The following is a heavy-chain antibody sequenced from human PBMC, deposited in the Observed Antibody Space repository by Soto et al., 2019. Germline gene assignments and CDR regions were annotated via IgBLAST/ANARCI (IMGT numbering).Heavy chain of an antibody. D-gene: IGHD6-19*01. CDR1: GGSISSSIYY. CDR2: IYYSGST. V-gene: IGHV4-39*01. CDR3: ARRTYSGGWYFDY. Sequence: SETQSLTGKVSGGSISSSIYYWGWIRQPPGKGLEWIGSIYYSGSTYYNPSLKSRVTISVDTSKNQFSLKLSSVTAADTAVYYCARRTYSGGWYFDYWGQGTLVTVSS. J-gene: IGHJ4*02.